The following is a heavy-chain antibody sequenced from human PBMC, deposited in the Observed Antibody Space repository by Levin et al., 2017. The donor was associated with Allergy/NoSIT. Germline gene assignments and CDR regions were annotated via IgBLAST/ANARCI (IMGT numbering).Heavy chain of an antibody. V-gene: IGHV1-69*01. CDR1: GGTFNSFA. D-gene: IGHD5-18*01. CDR3: ATINTAMVTDLVY. Sequence: KISCKASGGTFNSFAITWVRQVPGQGLEWMGGIVPMFGMTTYAQMFQGRLTITADASTSTAYMELSGLRSEDTALYYCATINTAMVTDLVYWGQGTLVTVSS. CDR2: IVPMFGMT. J-gene: IGHJ4*02.